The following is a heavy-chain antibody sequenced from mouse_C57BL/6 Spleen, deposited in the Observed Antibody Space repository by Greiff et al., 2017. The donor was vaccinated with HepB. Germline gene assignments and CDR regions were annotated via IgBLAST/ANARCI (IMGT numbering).Heavy chain of an antibody. CDR1: GYTFTDYY. CDR2: INPNNGGT. Sequence: EVQLQQSGPELVKPGASVKISCKASGYTFTDYYMNWVKQSHGKSLEWIGDINPNNGGTSYNQKFKGKATLTVDKSSSTAYMELRSLTSEDSAVYYCARTSYGSSYRYFDVWGTGTTVTVSS. V-gene: IGHV1-26*01. D-gene: IGHD1-1*01. CDR3: ARTSYGSSYRYFDV. J-gene: IGHJ1*03.